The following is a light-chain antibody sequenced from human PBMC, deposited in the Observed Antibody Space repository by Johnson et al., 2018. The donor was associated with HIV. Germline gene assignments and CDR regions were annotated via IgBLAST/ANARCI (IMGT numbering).Light chain of an antibody. CDR2: EDN. Sequence: QSILTQPPSVSAAPGQRVNISCSGNISNIESYFVSWYQQLPGAAPTLLIYEDNKRPSGIPDRFSGSKSDTSATLGITGLQTGDEADYYCGAWDSSLRTAFFGTGTKVTVL. V-gene: IGLV1-51*02. CDR1: ISNIESYF. J-gene: IGLJ1*01. CDR3: GAWDSSLRTAF.